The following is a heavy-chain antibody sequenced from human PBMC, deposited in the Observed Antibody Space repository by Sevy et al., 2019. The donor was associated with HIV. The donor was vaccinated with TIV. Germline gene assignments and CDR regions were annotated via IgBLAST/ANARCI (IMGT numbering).Heavy chain of an antibody. Sequence: SETLSLTCTVSGGSVSSTSYYWSWIRQPPGKGLEWIGYIYYSGSTNYHPSLKSRVIISGDTSRNQFSLKLSSVTAADTAVYYCARAVYHDSTGYYLDPYYFDYWGQGTLVTVSS. V-gene: IGHV4-61*01. CDR3: ARAVYHDSTGYYLDPYYFDY. J-gene: IGHJ4*02. CDR2: IYYSGST. D-gene: IGHD3-22*01. CDR1: GGSVSSTSYY.